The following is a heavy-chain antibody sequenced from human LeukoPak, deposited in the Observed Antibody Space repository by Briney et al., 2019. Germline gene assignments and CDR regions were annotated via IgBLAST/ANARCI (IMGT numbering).Heavy chain of an antibody. Sequence: PSETLSLTCTVSGGSISTSNYYWGWIRQPPGKGLEWIGNIFYSGSTYYSPSLRSRVTISLDTSRNQFSLKLNSVTAADTAVYYCASSLGYYFDSWGQGTLVTVSS. CDR3: ASSLGYYFDS. CDR1: GGSISTSNYY. J-gene: IGHJ4*02. D-gene: IGHD3-16*01. CDR2: IFYSGST. V-gene: IGHV4-39*07.